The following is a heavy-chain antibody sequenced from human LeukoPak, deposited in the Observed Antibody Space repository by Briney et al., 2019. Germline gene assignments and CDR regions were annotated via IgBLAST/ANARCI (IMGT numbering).Heavy chain of an antibody. D-gene: IGHD5-24*01. Sequence: ASVKVSCKASGYTFTGYYMHWVRQAPGQGLEWMGWINPNSGGTNYAQTFQGRVTMTRDTSISTAYMELSRLRSDDTAVYYCARVERWLQLCYWGQGTLVTVSS. V-gene: IGHV1-2*02. CDR1: GYTFTGYY. CDR3: ARVERWLQLCY. CDR2: INPNSGGT. J-gene: IGHJ4*02.